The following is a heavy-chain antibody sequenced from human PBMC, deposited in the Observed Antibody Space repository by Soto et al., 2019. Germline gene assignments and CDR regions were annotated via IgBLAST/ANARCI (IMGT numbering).Heavy chain of an antibody. CDR3: ARDLSGYSTDV. CDR2: ISAYNGNT. Sequence: ASVKVSCKGSCCTFTSYGINWVRQAPGQGLEGMGWISAYNGNTNYAQKLQGRVTMTTDTSTSTAYMELRSLRSDDTAVYYCARDLSGYSTDVWRQGTTVTVSS. V-gene: IGHV1-18*04. J-gene: IGHJ6*02. D-gene: IGHD5-12*01. CDR1: CCTFTSYG.